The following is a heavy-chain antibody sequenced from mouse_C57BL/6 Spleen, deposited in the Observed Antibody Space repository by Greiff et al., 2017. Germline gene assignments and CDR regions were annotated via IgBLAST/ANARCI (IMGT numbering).Heavy chain of an antibody. D-gene: IGHD2-4*01. Sequence: VKLMESGPGLVAPSQSLSITCTVSGFSLTSYGVDWVRQSPGKGLEWLGVIWGVGSTNYNSALKSRLSISKDNSKSQVFLKMNSLQTDDTAMYYCARSGYDYADWYFDVWGTGTTVTVSS. CDR1: GFSLTSYG. CDR3: ARSGYDYADWYFDV. CDR2: IWGVGST. V-gene: IGHV2-6*01. J-gene: IGHJ1*03.